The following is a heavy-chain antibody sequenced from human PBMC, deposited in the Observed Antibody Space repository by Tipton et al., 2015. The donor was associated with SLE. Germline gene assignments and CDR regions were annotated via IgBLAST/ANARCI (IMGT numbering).Heavy chain of an antibody. CDR1: GFTLTSYD. V-gene: IGHV3-48*01. Sequence: SLRLSCAASGFTLTSYDLNWVRQAPGKALARISYLRSRSSTIFHSSSATGRFTISSDNAKNALYLHMNSLRGEDTAVYYCARDVEIKEGLDAFDGGGHGTMVTVSS. D-gene: IGHD3/OR15-3a*01. J-gene: IGHJ3*01. CDR2: LRSRSSTI. CDR3: ARDVEIKEGLDAFDG.